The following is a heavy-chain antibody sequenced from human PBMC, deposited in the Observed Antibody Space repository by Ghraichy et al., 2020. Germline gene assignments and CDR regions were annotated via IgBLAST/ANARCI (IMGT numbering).Heavy chain of an antibody. V-gene: IGHV1-69*04. Sequence: SVKVSCKASGGTFSSYAISWVRQAPGQGLEWMGRIIPILGIANYPQKFQGRVTITADKSTSTAYMELSSLRSEDTAVYYCARDPFYSSSWYDFAFDIWGQGTMVTVSS. D-gene: IGHD6-13*01. CDR3: ARDPFYSSSWYDFAFDI. J-gene: IGHJ3*02. CDR1: GGTFSSYA. CDR2: IIPILGIA.